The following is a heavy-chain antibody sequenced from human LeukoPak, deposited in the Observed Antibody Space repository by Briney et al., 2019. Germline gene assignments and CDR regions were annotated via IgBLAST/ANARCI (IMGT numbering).Heavy chain of an antibody. CDR3: ARDSTYGDPFDY. CDR2: IIPIFGTE. Sequence: GASVTVSCKASGGTFSSCAISWVRQAPGQGLEWMGGIIPIFGTENYAQKFQGRVTITADESTSTAYMELSSLRSEDTAVYYCARDSTYGDPFDYWGQGTLVTVSS. J-gene: IGHJ4*02. D-gene: IGHD4-17*01. CDR1: GGTFSSCA. V-gene: IGHV1-69*01.